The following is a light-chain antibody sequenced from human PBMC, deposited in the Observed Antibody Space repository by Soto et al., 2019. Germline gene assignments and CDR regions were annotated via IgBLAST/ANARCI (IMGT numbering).Light chain of an antibody. CDR2: DAS. J-gene: IGKJ4*01. CDR3: QQHISWPLT. Sequence: EIVSTQSPATLSLSPGERATLSCRASQSVTNSLAWYQQKPGQAPRLLVYDASNRATGIPTRFSGSGSWTDFTLTISNLEPEDFAVYYCQQHISWPLTFGGGTKVDIK. CDR1: QSVTNS. V-gene: IGKV3-11*01.